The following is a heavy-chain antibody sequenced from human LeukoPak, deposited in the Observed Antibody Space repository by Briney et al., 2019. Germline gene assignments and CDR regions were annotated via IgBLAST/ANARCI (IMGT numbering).Heavy chain of an antibody. V-gene: IGHV4-61*02. CDR2: IYTSGST. D-gene: IGHD3-10*01. J-gene: IGHJ4*02. CDR3: ARESLLFFDY. Sequence: PSQTLSLTCTVSGGSISSGSYYWSWIRQPAGKGLEWIGRIYTSGSTNYNPSLKSRVTMSVDTSKNQFSLKLSSVTAADTAVYYCARESLLFFDYWGQGTLVTVSS. CDR1: GGSISSGSYY.